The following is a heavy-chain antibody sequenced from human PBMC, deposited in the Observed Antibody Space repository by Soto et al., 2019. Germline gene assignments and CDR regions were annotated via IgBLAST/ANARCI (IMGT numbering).Heavy chain of an antibody. CDR3: ARDDDLGYCSGGSCYWAFDY. D-gene: IGHD2-15*01. CDR1: GYTFTSYG. Sequence: ASVKVSCKASGYTFTSYGISWVRQAPGQGLEWMGWISAYNGNTNYAQKLQGRVTMTTDTSTSTAYMVLRSLRSDDTAVYYCARDDDLGYCSGGSCYWAFDYWGQGTLVTVSS. CDR2: ISAYNGNT. J-gene: IGHJ4*02. V-gene: IGHV1-18*01.